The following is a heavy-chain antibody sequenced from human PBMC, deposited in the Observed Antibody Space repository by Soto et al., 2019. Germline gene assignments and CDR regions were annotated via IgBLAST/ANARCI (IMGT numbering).Heavy chain of an antibody. CDR3: AREVIVVVTAPALDI. V-gene: IGHV3-30-3*01. Sequence: PGESLRPSYEASGFTFSSYAVHWVRQAPGRGLEWVAVISYDGSTKYYADSVKGRFTIARDNSKNTLYLQMNSLRAEDTAVYYCAREVIVVVTAPALDIGGQGTMVTVS. CDR1: GFTFSSYA. J-gene: IGHJ3*02. D-gene: IGHD2-21*02. CDR2: ISYDGSTK.